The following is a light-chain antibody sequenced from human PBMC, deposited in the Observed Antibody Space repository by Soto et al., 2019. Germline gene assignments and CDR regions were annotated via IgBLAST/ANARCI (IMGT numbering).Light chain of an antibody. CDR1: QGIGSQ. Sequence: DIQLTQSPFFLSAFVGDRVTITCRASQGIGSQLDWYQQKPGQAPNVLIYAASILQSGVPSRFCGSVSGQVFTLRISRLQPEDFATYYCRKRENFPIIFGHGARLQVK. V-gene: IGKV1-9*01. CDR2: AAS. CDR3: RKRENFPII. J-gene: IGKJ5*01.